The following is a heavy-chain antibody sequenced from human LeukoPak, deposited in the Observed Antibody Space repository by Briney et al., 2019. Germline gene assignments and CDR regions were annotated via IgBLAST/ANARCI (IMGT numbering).Heavy chain of an antibody. CDR2: IYSGGST. D-gene: IGHD2/OR15-2a*01. J-gene: IGHJ6*02. CDR1: GFTVSSNY. CDR3: ARKLLYYYYGMDV. Sequence: GGSLRLSCAASGFTVSSNYMSWVRQAPGKGLEWVSVIYSGGSTYYADSVKGRFTISRDNSKNTLYLQMNSLRAEDAAVYYCARKLLYYYYGMDVWGQGTTVTVSS. V-gene: IGHV3-66*01.